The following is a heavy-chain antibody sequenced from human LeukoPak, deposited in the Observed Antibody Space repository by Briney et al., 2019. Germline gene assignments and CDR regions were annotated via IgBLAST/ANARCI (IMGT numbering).Heavy chain of an antibody. V-gene: IGHV1-46*01. CDR3: ARVPGEYGDYGGVYYYYGMDV. J-gene: IGHJ6*02. CDR1: GYTFTSYY. CDR2: INPSGGST. D-gene: IGHD4-17*01. Sequence: ASVKVSCKASGYTFTSYYMHWVRQAPGQGLEWMGIINPSGGSTSYAQKFQGRVTMTRDTSTSTVYMELGSLRSEDTAVYYCARVPGEYGDYGGVYYYYGMDVWGQGTTVTVSS.